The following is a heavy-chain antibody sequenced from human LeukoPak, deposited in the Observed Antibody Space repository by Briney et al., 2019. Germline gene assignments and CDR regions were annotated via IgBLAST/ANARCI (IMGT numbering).Heavy chain of an antibody. CDR3: ARLGLWYYYMDV. V-gene: IGHV4-34*01. J-gene: IGHJ6*03. Sequence: PSETLSLTCAVYGGSFSGYYWSWIRQPPGKGLEWIGEINHSGSTNYNPSLKSRVTISVDTSKNQFSLKLSSVTAADTAVYYCARLGLWYYYMDVWGKGTTVTISS. CDR2: INHSGST. D-gene: IGHD5-18*01. CDR1: GGSFSGYY.